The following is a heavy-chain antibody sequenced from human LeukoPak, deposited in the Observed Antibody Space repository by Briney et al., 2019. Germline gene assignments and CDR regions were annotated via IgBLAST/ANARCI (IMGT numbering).Heavy chain of an antibody. CDR2: IYYSGST. CDR3: AKRGTITIFGVAVNYYMDV. Sequence: SETLSLTCTVSGGSISSYYWSWIRQPPGKGLEWIGYIYYSGSTNYNPSLKSRVTISVDTSKNQFSLKLSSVTAADTAVYYCAKRGTITIFGVAVNYYMDVWGKGTTVTVSS. V-gene: IGHV4-59*01. D-gene: IGHD3-3*01. J-gene: IGHJ6*03. CDR1: GGSISSYY.